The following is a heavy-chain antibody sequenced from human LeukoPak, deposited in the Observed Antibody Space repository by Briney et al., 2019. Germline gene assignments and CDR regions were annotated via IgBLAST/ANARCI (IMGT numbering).Heavy chain of an antibody. V-gene: IGHV3-23*01. Sequence: RPGGSLRLSCAASGFTFSSYAMSWVRQAPGKGLEWVSAISGSGGSTYYADSVKGRFTISRDKSKNTLYLQMNSLRAEDTAVYYCAKDQSRWEEGYFDYWGQGTLVTVSS. J-gene: IGHJ4*02. CDR3: AKDQSRWEEGYFDY. D-gene: IGHD1-26*01. CDR1: GFTFSSYA. CDR2: ISGSGGST.